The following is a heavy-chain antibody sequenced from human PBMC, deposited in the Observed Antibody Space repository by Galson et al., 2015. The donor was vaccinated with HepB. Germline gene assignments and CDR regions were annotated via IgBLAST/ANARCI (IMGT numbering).Heavy chain of an antibody. V-gene: IGHV3-53*01. J-gene: IGHJ6*02. D-gene: IGHD3-10*01. CDR2: ICSGGST. CDR3: ASVSRNYFYHGMDV. Sequence: SLRLSCAASGFIVSSSYMSWVRQAPGKGLEWVSLICSGGSTYFADSVQGRFTISRDSSKNTLYLQMNSLRAEDTAMYYCASVSRNYFYHGMDVWGRGTTVTVSS. CDR1: GFIVSSSY.